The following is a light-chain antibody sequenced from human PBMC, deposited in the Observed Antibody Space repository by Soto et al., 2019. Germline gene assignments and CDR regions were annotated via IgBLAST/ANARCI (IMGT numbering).Light chain of an antibody. Sequence: RLTQSASFLSASVGDRVTITCRATQGISSYLAWYQQKPGKAPNLLIYAASSLQSGVPSRFSGSGSGTEFTLTISSLQPEDFATYYCQQLNSYPLTFGQGTLLEIK. J-gene: IGKJ5*01. CDR3: QQLNSYPLT. CDR1: QGISSY. V-gene: IGKV1-9*01. CDR2: AAS.